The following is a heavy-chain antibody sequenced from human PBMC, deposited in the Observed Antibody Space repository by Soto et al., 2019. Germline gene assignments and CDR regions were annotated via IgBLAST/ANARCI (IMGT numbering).Heavy chain of an antibody. D-gene: IGHD6-19*01. CDR2: IYYSGGT. CDR3: TREQSDDNYFDP. J-gene: IGHJ5*02. CDR1: PPALRSGCYF. Sequence: SETMSLTCTVSPPALRSGCYFYTWVRQPPGKGVEWLGYIYYSGGTNYNPSLKSRVTISLDKSRSQFSLRLISVTAADTAVYYCTREQSDDNYFDPWGQGTLVTVSS. V-gene: IGHV4-61*01.